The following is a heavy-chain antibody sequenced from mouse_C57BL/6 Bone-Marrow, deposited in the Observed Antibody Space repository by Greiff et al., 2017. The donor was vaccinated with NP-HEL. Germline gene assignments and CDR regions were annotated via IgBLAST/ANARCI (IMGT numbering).Heavy chain of an antibody. CDR2: INHNYSST. CDR3: ARVYYYGCSYDWYFDV. CDR1: GYTFSDYY. D-gene: IGHD1-1*01. J-gene: IGHJ1*03. Sequence: EVQLMQSGAGLVQPGSSVKLSCTASGYTFSDYYMDWVRQGPEKGLEWIGNINHNYSSTNYLHYLTSRSTLTRDNSKSTLYLQMSSLKSEDTATYYCARVYYYGCSYDWYFDVWGKGTTVTVSS. V-gene: IGHV5-16*01.